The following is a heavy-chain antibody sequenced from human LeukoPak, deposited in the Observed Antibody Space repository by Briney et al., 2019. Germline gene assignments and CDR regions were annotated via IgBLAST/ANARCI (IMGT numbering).Heavy chain of an antibody. CDR2: INTNTGNP. D-gene: IGHD5-12*01. CDR3: ATDGDDYGVYYMDV. V-gene: IGHV7-4-1*02. CDR1: GYTFTSYA. J-gene: IGHJ6*03. Sequence: ASVKVSCKASGYTFTSYAMNWVRQAPGQGLEWMGWINTNTGNPTYAQGFTGRFVFSLDTSVSTAFLQISSLKAEDTAVYYCATDGDDYGVYYMDVWGKGTTVTVSS.